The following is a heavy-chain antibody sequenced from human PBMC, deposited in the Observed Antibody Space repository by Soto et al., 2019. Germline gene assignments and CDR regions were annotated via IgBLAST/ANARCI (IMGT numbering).Heavy chain of an antibody. CDR2: IKSKTDGGTT. V-gene: IGHV3-15*01. CDR1: GFTFSNAW. D-gene: IGHD3-16*01. J-gene: IGHJ5*02. Sequence: GGSLRLSCAASGFTFSNAWMSWVRQAPGKGLEWVGRIKSKTDGGTTDYAAPVKGRFTISRDDSKNTLYLQMNSLKTEDTAVYYCINDYIWGSYDWFDPWGQGTLVTVSS. CDR3: INDYIWGSYDWFDP.